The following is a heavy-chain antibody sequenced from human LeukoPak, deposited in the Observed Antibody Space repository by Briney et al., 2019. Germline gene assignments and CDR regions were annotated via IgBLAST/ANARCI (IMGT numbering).Heavy chain of an antibody. CDR3: ARDLGYCGGDSGACRALDI. Sequence: PGGSLRLSCAASGFTFSSYSMNWVRQAPGKGLEWVSSVSSSSSYIYYADSVKGRFTISRDNAKNSLYLQMNSLRAEDTAVYYCARDLGYCGGDSGACRALDIWGQGTMVTVSS. V-gene: IGHV3-21*01. CDR2: VSSSSSYI. J-gene: IGHJ3*02. D-gene: IGHD2-21*02. CDR1: GFTFSSYS.